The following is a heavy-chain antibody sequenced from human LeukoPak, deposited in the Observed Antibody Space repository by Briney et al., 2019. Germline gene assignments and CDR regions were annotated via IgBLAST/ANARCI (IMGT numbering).Heavy chain of an antibody. CDR1: GFTFSSCE. CDR3: ARDMIILQS. Sequence: GGSLRLSCAASGFTFSSCELSWVRQAPAKGLEWVSYISSSGSIIYYADSVKGRFTISRDSAKNSLYLQMNSLRAEDTAVYFCARDMIILQSWGQGTLVTVSS. CDR2: ISSSGSII. J-gene: IGHJ5*02. D-gene: IGHD3-16*01. V-gene: IGHV3-48*03.